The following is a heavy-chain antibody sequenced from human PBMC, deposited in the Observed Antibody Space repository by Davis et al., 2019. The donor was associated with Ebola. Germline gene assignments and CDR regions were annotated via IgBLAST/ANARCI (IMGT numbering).Heavy chain of an antibody. CDR2: ISWNSGSI. CDR3: AKDPNYYDSSGSYG. CDR1: GFTFDDYA. D-gene: IGHD3-22*01. Sequence: PGGSLRLSCAASGFTFDDYAMHWVRQAPGKGLEWVSGISWNSGSIGYADSVKGRFTISRDNAKNSLYLQMNSLRAEDTALYYCAKDPNYYDSSGSYGWGQGTLVTVSS. J-gene: IGHJ4*02. V-gene: IGHV3-9*01.